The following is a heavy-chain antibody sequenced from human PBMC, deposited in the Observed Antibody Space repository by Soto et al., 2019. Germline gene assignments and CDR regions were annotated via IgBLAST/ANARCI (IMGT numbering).Heavy chain of an antibody. D-gene: IGHD3-3*01. CDR1: GGSFSGYY. Sequence: QVQLQQWGAGLLKPSETLSLTCAVYGGSFSGYYWSWIRQPPGKGLEWIGEINHSGSTNYNPSLKSRVTISVDTSKNQFSLKLSSVTAADTAVYYCARVRFLEWLFLNQPYYMDVWGKGTTVTVSS. CDR3: ARVRFLEWLFLNQPYYMDV. V-gene: IGHV4-34*01. J-gene: IGHJ6*03. CDR2: INHSGST.